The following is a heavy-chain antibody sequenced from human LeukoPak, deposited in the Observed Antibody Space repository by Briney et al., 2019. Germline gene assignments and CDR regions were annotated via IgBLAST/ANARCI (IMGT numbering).Heavy chain of an antibody. J-gene: IGHJ5*02. CDR3: AKSKEDCCGSFDP. D-gene: IGHD2-15*01. V-gene: IGHV3-21*04. CDR1: GFTLSSYS. CDR2: ISSSSSYI. Sequence: GGSLRLSCAASGFTLSSYSMNWVRQAPGKGLEWVSSISSSSSYIYYADSVKGRFTISRDNAKNSLYLQMNSLRAEDTAVYYCAKSKEDCCGSFDPWGQGTLVTVSS.